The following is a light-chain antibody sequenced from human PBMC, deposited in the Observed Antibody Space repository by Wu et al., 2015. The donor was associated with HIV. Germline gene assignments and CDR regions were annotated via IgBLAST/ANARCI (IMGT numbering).Light chain of an antibody. Sequence: QMTQSPSTLSASVGDRVTITCRASQTISDWLAWYQQKPGKAPKLLLSRASSLETGVPSRFSGSGYGTEFTLTINSLQPDDFATYYCQQYTTYGKYTFGQGTKLEIK. CDR3: QQYTTYGKYT. V-gene: IGKV1-5*03. CDR1: QTISDW. CDR2: RAS. J-gene: IGKJ2*01.